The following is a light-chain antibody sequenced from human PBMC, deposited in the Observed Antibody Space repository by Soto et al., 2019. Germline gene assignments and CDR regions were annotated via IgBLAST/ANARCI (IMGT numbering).Light chain of an antibody. Sequence: DLQMTPSPSSLSASVGDRVTITCQASQDISNYLNWYQQKPGKAPKLLIYDASNLETGVPSRFSGSGSGTDFTFTISSLQPEDIASYYCQQYDNLLIFTFGPGTKVDIK. CDR2: DAS. CDR1: QDISNY. V-gene: IGKV1-33*01. CDR3: QQYDNLLIFT. J-gene: IGKJ3*01.